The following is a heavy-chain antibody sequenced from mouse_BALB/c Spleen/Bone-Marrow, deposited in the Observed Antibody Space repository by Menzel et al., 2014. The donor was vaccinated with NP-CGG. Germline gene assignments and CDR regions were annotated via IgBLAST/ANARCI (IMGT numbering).Heavy chain of an antibody. J-gene: IGHJ2*01. CDR2: INPYNDGT. V-gene: IGHV1-14*01. CDR1: GYTFTSYV. D-gene: IGHD3-2*01. CDR3: ARPRQLGLPYYFDY. Sequence: VQLQQSGPELVKPGASVKMSCKASGYTFTSYVLHWVKQKPGQGLEWIGYINPYNDGTKYNEKFKGKATLTSDKSSSTAYMELSSLTSEDSAVYYCARPRQLGLPYYFDYWGQGTTHTVSS.